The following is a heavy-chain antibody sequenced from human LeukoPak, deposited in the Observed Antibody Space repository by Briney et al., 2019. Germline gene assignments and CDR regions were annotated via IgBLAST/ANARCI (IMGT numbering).Heavy chain of an antibody. D-gene: IGHD1-26*01. CDR2: LNGDNT. V-gene: IGHV3-23*01. CDR3: VREATGYSFADY. Sequence: GGFLRLSCAASGFTFSNFAMSWIRQAPGKGLEWVSALNGDNTYYADSVKGRFTVSRDNSKNTLCLQMNSLTAEDTAVYYCVREATGYSFADYWGQGTLVSVSS. CDR1: GFTFSNFA. J-gene: IGHJ4*02.